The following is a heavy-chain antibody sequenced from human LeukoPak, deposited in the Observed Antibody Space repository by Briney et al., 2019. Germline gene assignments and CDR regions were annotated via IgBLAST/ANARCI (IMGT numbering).Heavy chain of an antibody. CDR1: GGSISSYY. CDR2: IYYSGST. J-gene: IGHJ6*02. D-gene: IGHD1-26*01. Sequence: PSETLSLTCTVSGGSISSYYWSWIRQPPGKGLEWIGYIYYSGSTNYNPSLKSRVTISVDTSKNQFSLKLSSVTAADTAVYYCASGVVGAPYYYYGMDVWGQGTTVTASS. V-gene: IGHV4-59*01. CDR3: ASGVVGAPYYYYGMDV.